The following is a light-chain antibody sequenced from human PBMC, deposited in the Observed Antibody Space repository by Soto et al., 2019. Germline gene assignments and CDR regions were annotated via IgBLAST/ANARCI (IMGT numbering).Light chain of an antibody. J-gene: IGLJ3*02. V-gene: IGLV2-8*01. CDR3: SSYAASNNFYFV. Sequence: QSALTQPPSASGSPGQSVTNSCTGTSSDVGGYNYVSWYQQYPGRAPKLMIYEVTKRPSGVPDRFSGSKSGNTASLTVSGLQAEDEADYYCSSYAASNNFYFVFGGGTKLTVL. CDR1: SSDVGGYNY. CDR2: EVT.